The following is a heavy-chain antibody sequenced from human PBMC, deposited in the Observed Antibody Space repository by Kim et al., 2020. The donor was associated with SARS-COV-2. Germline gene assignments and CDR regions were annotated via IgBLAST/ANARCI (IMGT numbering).Heavy chain of an antibody. CDR1: GGSISSGGYY. J-gene: IGHJ3*02. CDR3: ARVRVPLNAFDI. Sequence: SETLSLTCTVSGGSISSGGYYWSWIRQHPGKGLEWIGYIYYSGSTYYNPSLKSRVTISVDTSKNQFSLKLSSVTAADTAVYYCARVRVPLNAFDIWGQGTMVTVSS. V-gene: IGHV4-31*03. D-gene: IGHD1-1*01. CDR2: IYYSGST.